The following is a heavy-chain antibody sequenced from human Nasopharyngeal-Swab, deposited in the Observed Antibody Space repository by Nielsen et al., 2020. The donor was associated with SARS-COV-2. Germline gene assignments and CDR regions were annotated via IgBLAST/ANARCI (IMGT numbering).Heavy chain of an antibody. J-gene: IGHJ6*02. D-gene: IGHD3-3*01. V-gene: IGHV3-48*02. Sequence: GESLKISCAASGFTFSSYSMNWVRQAPGKGLEGVSYISSSSSTIYYADSVKGRFTISRDNAKNSLYLQMNSLRDEDTAVYYCARDQVGLRFLEWLPKNYYYYYGMDVWGQGTTVTVSS. CDR3: ARDQVGLRFLEWLPKNYYYYYGMDV. CDR2: ISSSSSTI. CDR1: GFTFSSYS.